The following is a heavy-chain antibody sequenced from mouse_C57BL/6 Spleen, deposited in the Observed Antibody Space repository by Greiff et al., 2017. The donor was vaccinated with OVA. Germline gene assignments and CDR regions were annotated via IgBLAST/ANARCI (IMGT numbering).Heavy chain of an antibody. CDR3: TVIYYEYDY. J-gene: IGHJ2*01. Sequence: EVKVEESGGGLVQPGGSMKLSCVASGFTFSNYWMNWVRQSPEKGLEWVAQIRFKSDNYATHYAESVKGRFTSSRDDSKRSVYQKMNNLKAKDTGIYYCTVIYYEYDYWGQGTTLTVSS. CDR1: GFTFSNYW. D-gene: IGHD2-4*01. CDR2: IRFKSDNYAT. V-gene: IGHV6-3*01.